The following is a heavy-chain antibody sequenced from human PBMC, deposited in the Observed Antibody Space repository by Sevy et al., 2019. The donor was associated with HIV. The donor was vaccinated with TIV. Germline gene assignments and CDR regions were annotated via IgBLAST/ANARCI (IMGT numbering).Heavy chain of an antibody. D-gene: IGHD3-3*01. CDR3: ARAPTDFWTGGMDV. CDR2: INPISGGT. CDR1: GYAFTGYY. V-gene: IGHV1-2*06. Sequence: ASVKVSCKASGYAFTGYYIHWVRQAPGQGLEWMGRINPISGGTDDSQHFQGRVTMTRDTPISTAYMDITRLTSDDTAVYYCARAPTDFWTGGMDVWGQGTVVTVSS. J-gene: IGHJ6*02.